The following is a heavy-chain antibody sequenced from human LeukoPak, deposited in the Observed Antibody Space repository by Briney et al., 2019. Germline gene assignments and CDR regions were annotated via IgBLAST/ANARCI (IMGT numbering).Heavy chain of an antibody. CDR2: IYYSGST. Sequence: SQTLSLTCTVSGGSISSGDYYWSWLRQPPGKGLEWIGYIYYSGSTYYNPSLKSRVTISVDTSKNQFSLKLSSVTAADTAVYYCARVVPATISGLDYWGQGTLVTVSS. CDR3: ARVVPATISGLDY. CDR1: GGSISSGDYY. V-gene: IGHV4-30-4*01. J-gene: IGHJ4*02. D-gene: IGHD2-2*01.